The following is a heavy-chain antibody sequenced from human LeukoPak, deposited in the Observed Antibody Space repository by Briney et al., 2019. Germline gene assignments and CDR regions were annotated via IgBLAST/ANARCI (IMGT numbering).Heavy chain of an antibody. Sequence: GGCLRLSCAASGFTFSSYTMNWVRQAPGKGLEWVSSIIGSNYIYYADSVKGRFTISRDDAKNSLYLQMNSLRAEDTAVYYCARGNSGLDYWGQGTLVTVSS. V-gene: IGHV3-21*01. CDR3: ARGNSGLDY. CDR1: GFTFSSYT. D-gene: IGHD1-26*01. CDR2: IIGSNYI. J-gene: IGHJ4*02.